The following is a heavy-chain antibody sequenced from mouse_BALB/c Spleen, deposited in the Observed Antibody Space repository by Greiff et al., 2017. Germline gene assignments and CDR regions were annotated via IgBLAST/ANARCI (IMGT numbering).Heavy chain of an antibody. CDR2: ISYDGSN. D-gene: IGHD2-4*01. CDR3: ASYYDYDRAMDY. Sequence: ESGPGLVKPSQSLSLTCSVTGYSITSGYYWNWIRQFPGNKLEWMGYISYDGSNNYNPSLKNRISITRDTSKNQFFLKLNSVTTEDTATYYCASYYDYDRAMDYWGQGTSVTVSS. J-gene: IGHJ4*01. CDR1: GYSITSGYY. V-gene: IGHV3-6*02.